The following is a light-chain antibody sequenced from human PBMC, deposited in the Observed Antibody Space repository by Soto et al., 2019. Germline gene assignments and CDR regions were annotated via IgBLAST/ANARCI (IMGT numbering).Light chain of an antibody. CDR1: QSVSSN. CDR3: QQFGSSLPWT. V-gene: IGKV3-20*01. Sequence: EIVLTQSPATLSLSPGERATLSCRASQSVSSNLAWYQQKPGQAPRLLIYGASTRATGIPARFSGSGSGTDFTLTISRLEPADFAVYYCQQFGSSLPWTFGQGTKVDIK. J-gene: IGKJ1*01. CDR2: GAS.